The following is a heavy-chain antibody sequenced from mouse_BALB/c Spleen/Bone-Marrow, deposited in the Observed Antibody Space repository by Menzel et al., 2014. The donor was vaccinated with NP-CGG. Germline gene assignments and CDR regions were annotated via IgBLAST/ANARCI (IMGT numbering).Heavy chain of an antibody. CDR3: ARDKGRVFFDY. V-gene: IGHV7-3*02. CDR1: GFTFTDYY. Sequence: EVQLVESGGGLVQPGGSLRLSCATSGFTFTDYYINWVRQPPGKAFEWLGFIRNKANGYTTEYSASVKGRFTISRDNSQNILYLQMNTLRAEDSATYYCARDKGRVFFDYWGQGTTLTVSS. J-gene: IGHJ2*01. CDR2: IRNKANGYTT.